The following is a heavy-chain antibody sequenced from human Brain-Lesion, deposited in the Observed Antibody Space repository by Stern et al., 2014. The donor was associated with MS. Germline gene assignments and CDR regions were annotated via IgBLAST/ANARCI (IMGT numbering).Heavy chain of an antibody. J-gene: IGHJ6*02. CDR3: ARDQRGITIFGVVTDYYYLGMDV. CDR1: GYIFTGYY. CDR2: INPNTGGT. Sequence: QVQLGQSGAEVKKPGASVKVCCKTSGYIFTGYYIHWVRQAPGQGLEWMAWINPNTGGTKYAQKFQGRVTMSRDTSISTAYVELSSLTSDDTAVYYCARDQRGITIFGVVTDYYYLGMDVWGQGTTVTVSS. D-gene: IGHD3-3*01. V-gene: IGHV1-2*02.